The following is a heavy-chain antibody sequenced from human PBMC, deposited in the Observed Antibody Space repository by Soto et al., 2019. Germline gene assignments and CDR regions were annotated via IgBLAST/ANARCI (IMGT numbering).Heavy chain of an antibody. Sequence: QVQLQQWGAGLLKPSETLSLTCAVYGGSFSGYYWNWIRQPPGKGLEWIGEINHSGSTNYNPSLTRRVTTSVDTSKNQFSLKLSSVTAADTAVYCCAGGYGMNFDYWGQRTLVTVSS. CDR1: GGSFSGYY. V-gene: IGHV4-34*01. J-gene: IGHJ4*02. CDR2: INHSGST. D-gene: IGHD3-10*01. CDR3: AGGYGMNFDY.